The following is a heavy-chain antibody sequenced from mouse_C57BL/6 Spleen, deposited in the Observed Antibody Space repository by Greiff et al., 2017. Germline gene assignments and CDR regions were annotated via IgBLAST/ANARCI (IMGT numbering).Heavy chain of an antibody. J-gene: IGHJ4*01. Sequence: QVQLQQPGAELVKPGASVKLSCKASGYTFTSYWMHWVKQRPGQGLEWIGMIHPNSGSTNYNEKFKSKATLTVDKSSSTAYMQLSSLTSEDSAVYYCARATTVVGEAMDYWGQGTSVTVSS. CDR1: GYTFTSYW. CDR2: IHPNSGST. CDR3: ARATTVVGEAMDY. V-gene: IGHV1-64*01. D-gene: IGHD1-1*01.